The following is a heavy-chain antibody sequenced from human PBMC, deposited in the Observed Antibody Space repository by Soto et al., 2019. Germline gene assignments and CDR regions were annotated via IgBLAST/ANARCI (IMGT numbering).Heavy chain of an antibody. Sequence: QVQLVQSGAEVKKPGSSVKVSCKASGGTFSSYYITWVRQAPGQGLEWMGGISPSFGTPNYARKFQGRVTITADESTSTAYMELSSLTSEDTAVYYCARDYDNWRFDYWGQGTLVTVSS. V-gene: IGHV1-69*01. J-gene: IGHJ4*02. CDR2: ISPSFGTP. CDR1: GGTFSSYY. CDR3: ARDYDNWRFDY. D-gene: IGHD1-20*01.